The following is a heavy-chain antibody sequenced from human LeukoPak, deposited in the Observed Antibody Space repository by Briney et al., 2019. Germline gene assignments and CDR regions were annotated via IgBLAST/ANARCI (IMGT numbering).Heavy chain of an antibody. J-gene: IGHJ6*04. V-gene: IGHV1-46*01. CDR2: INSSGGST. CDR1: GYTFTKYF. Sequence: ASVTVSCKASGYTFTKYFMHWVRQAPGQGLEWMGIINSSGGSTSYAQKFQGRVTMTRDTSTSTVYMELSSLRSEDTAVYYCARSPAGYMDVWGKGTTVTVSS. D-gene: IGHD2-2*01. CDR3: ARSPAGYMDV.